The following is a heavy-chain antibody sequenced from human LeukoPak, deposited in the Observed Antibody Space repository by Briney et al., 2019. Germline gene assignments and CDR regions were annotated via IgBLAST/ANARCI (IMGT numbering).Heavy chain of an antibody. V-gene: IGHV4-59*12. D-gene: IGHD2-15*01. CDR3: ARGKWWLHY. CDR2: IYYSGST. CDR1: GGSISSYY. J-gene: IGHJ4*02. Sequence: SETLSLTCTVSGGSISSYYWSWIRQPPGKGLEWIGYIYYSGSTNYNPSLKSRVTISVDTSKNQFSLKLSSVTAADTAVYYCARGKWWLHYWGQGTLVTVSS.